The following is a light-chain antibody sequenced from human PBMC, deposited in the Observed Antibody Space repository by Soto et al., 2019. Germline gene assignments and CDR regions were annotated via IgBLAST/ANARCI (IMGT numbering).Light chain of an antibody. V-gene: IGKV3-15*01. Sequence: IVLTQCPGTLSLSPGGGATLSCRASQPLXGTFGWYEEKPGQAPRILXHGAATRAPGFPARFSGSGSATDFPLTISSLQSEDFAVYYCQQYENWTWTFGQGTKVDIK. J-gene: IGKJ1*01. CDR2: GAA. CDR1: QPLXGT. CDR3: QQYENWTWT.